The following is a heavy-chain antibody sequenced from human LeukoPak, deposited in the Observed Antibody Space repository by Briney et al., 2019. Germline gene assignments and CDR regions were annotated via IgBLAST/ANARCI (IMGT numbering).Heavy chain of an antibody. CDR2: INPSSGST. V-gene: IGHV1-46*01. CDR3: ARDEYDGDY. J-gene: IGHJ4*02. Sequence: DPVKVSCKASGYTFISYYMHWVRQAPGQGLEWMGIINPSSGSTTFAQKFQGRVTVTRDTSTSTVYMELSSLRSEDTAVYYCARDEYDGDYWGQGTLVTVSS. CDR1: GYTFISYY. D-gene: IGHD3-3*01.